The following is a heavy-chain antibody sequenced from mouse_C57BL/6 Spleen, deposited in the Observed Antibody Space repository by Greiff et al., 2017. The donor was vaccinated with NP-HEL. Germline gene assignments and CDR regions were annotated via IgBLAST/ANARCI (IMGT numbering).Heavy chain of an antibody. CDR3: ARERKGDYYGSSPLFDY. Sequence: EVQLQESGPGLVKPSQSLSLTCSVTGYSITSGYYWNWLRQFPGNKLEWMGYISYDGSNNYNPSLKNRISITRDTSKNQFFLKLNSVTTEDTATYYCARERKGDYYGSSPLFDYWGQGTTLTVSS. CDR2: ISYDGSN. V-gene: IGHV3-6*01. J-gene: IGHJ2*01. CDR1: GYSITSGYY. D-gene: IGHD1-1*01.